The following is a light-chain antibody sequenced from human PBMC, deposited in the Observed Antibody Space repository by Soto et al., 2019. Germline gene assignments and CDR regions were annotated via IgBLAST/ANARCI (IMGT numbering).Light chain of an antibody. CDR2: EVS. Sequence: QSALTQPASVSGSPGQSITISCTGTSSDVGGYNYVSWYQHLPVKAPKLVIFEVSNRPSGISNRFSGSKSDNTASLTISGLQAEDEADYYCSSYRTNSTWVFGGGTKSPS. CDR1: SSDVGGYNY. V-gene: IGLV2-14*01. CDR3: SSYRTNSTWV. J-gene: IGLJ3*02.